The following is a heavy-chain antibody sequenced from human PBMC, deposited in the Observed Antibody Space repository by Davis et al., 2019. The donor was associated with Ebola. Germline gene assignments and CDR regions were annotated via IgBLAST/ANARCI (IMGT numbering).Heavy chain of an antibody. V-gene: IGHV3-74*01. J-gene: IGHJ6*02. CDR2: INPDGTTT. Sequence: GESLKISCAASGFTFENYWMHWVRQAPGKGLVWVSRINPDGTTTTYADSVEGRFTISRDNAKNTVYLQMNSLRDEDTAVYYCAREGHMDVWGQGTTVIVSS. CDR3: AREGHMDV. CDR1: GFTFENYW.